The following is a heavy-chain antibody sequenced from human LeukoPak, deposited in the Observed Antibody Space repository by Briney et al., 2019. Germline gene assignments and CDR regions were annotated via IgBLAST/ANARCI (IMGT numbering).Heavy chain of an antibody. J-gene: IGHJ6*03. V-gene: IGHV3-21*01. CDR3: ARGTTSLGGYYYYMDV. CDR2: ISRSNNK. CDR1: GFTFSSYE. Sequence: GGSLRLSCAASGFTFSSYEMNWVRLAPGKGLEWVSSISRSNNKYYADSVKGRFTISRDNAKNSLYLQMNSLRAEDTAVYYCARGTTSLGGYYYYMDVWGKGTTVTVSS. D-gene: IGHD4-17*01.